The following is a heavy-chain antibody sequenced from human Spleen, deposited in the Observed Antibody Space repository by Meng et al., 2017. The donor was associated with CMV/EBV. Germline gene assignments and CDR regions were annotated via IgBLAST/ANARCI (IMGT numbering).Heavy chain of an antibody. CDR1: GFTFSSYA. CDR2: IRSKAYGGTT. CDR3: TRDAGSITIFGVVIPTYYYYGMDV. Sequence: GESLKISCAASGFTFSSYAMSWVRQAPGKGLEWVGFIRSKAYGGTTEYAASVKGRFTISRDDSKSIAYLQMNSLKTEDTAVYYCTRDAGSITIFGVVIPTYYYYGMDVWGQGTTVTSP. D-gene: IGHD3-3*01. V-gene: IGHV3-49*04. J-gene: IGHJ6*02.